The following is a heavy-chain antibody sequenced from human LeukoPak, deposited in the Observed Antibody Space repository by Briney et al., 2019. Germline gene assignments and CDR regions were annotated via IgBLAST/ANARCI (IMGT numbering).Heavy chain of an antibody. V-gene: IGHV3-23*01. Sequence: PGGSLRLSCAASGFTFSSYAMNWVRQAPGKGLEWVSAITGSGGSTYYADSVKGRFTISRDKSKDTLYLQMNSLRAEDTAVYYCARDDVAYCGTDCYWGAYWGQGTLVTVSS. CDR2: ITGSGGST. D-gene: IGHD2-21*02. CDR3: ARDDVAYCGTDCYWGAY. CDR1: GFTFSSYA. J-gene: IGHJ4*02.